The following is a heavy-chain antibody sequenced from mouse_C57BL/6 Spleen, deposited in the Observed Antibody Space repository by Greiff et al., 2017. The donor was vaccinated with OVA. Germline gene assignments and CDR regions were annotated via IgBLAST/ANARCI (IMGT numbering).Heavy chain of an antibody. V-gene: IGHV14-2*01. CDR2: IDPEDGET. D-gene: IGHD2-1*01. CDR3: ARGGGDGNYVDWYFDV. CDR1: GFNIKDYY. Sequence: EVQLQQSGAELVKPGASVKLSCTASGFNIKDYYMHWVKQRTEQGLAWIGRIDPEDGETKYAPKFQGKATITADTSSNTAYLQLSSLTSEETAVYYCARGGGDGNYVDWYFDVWGTGTTVTVSS. J-gene: IGHJ1*03.